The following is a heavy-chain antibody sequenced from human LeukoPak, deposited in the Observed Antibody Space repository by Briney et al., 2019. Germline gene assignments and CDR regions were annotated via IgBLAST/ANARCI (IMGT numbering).Heavy chain of an antibody. Sequence: GGSLKLSCAASGFTVSSNYMSWVRQAPGKGLEWVSVIYSGGSTSYADSVKGRFTISRDNSKNTLYLQMNSLRVEDTAVYYCATGSTGYYYHGMDVWGQGTTVTVSS. CDR3: ATGSTGYYYHGMDV. D-gene: IGHD1-7*01. J-gene: IGHJ6*02. V-gene: IGHV3-53*01. CDR2: IYSGGST. CDR1: GFTVSSNY.